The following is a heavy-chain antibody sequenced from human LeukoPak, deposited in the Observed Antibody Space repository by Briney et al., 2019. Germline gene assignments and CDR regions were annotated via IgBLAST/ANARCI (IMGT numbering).Heavy chain of an antibody. V-gene: IGHV4-34*01. CDR3: AREGKDDDSSGYAFDY. CDR1: GGSFSGYY. J-gene: IGHJ4*02. Sequence: SETLSLTCAVYGGSFSGYYWSWIRQPPGKGLEWIGEINHSGSTNYNPSLKSRVTISRYTSKNQFSLKLSPVTAADTAVYYCAREGKDDDSSGYAFDYWGQGTLVTVSS. D-gene: IGHD3-22*01. CDR2: INHSGST.